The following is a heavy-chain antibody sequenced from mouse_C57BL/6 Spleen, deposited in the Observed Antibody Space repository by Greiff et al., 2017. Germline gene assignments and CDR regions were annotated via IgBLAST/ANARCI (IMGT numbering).Heavy chain of an antibody. D-gene: IGHD1-1*01. CDR1: GYTFTSYW. J-gene: IGHJ2*01. CDR2: INPSSGYT. CDR3: ARISITTVVVPDY. V-gene: IGHV1-7*01. Sequence: VQLQQSGAELAKPGASVKLSCKASGYTFTSYWMHWVKQRPGQGLEWIGYINPSSGYTKYNQKFKDKATLTADKSSSTAYMQLSSRTYEDSAFYYCARISITTVVVPDYWGQGTTLTVSS.